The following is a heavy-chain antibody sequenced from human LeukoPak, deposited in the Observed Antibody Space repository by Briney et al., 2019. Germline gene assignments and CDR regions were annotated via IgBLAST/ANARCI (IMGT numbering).Heavy chain of an antibody. D-gene: IGHD7-27*01. V-gene: IGHV3-7*04. CDR2: IKQDGSEK. J-gene: IGHJ4*02. Sequence: GGSLRLSCAVSGLTFSSSVMSWVRQAPGKGLEWVANIKQDGSEKQYVDSVKGRFAISRDNAENSLYLQMNSLKAEDTAVYYCGRFTRSGDSVYWGQGTLVTVSS. CDR3: GRFTRSGDSVY. CDR1: GLTFSSSV.